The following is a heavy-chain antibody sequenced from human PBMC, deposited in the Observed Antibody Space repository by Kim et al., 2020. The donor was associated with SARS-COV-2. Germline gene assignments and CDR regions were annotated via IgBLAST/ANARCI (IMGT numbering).Heavy chain of an antibody. D-gene: IGHD6-13*01. CDR1: GYTFTSYD. CDR2: MNPNSGNT. CDR3: ARRRIAADRRRTNWFDP. V-gene: IGHV1-8*01. J-gene: IGHJ5*02. Sequence: ASVKVSCKASGYTFTSYDINWVRQATGQGLEWMGWMNPNSGNTGYAQKFQGRVTMTRNTSISTAYMELSSLRSEDTAVYYCARRRIAADRRRTNWFDPWGQGTLVTVSS.